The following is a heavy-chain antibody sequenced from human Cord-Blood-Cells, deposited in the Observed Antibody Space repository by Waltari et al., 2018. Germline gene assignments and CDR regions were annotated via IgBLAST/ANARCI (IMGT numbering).Heavy chain of an antibody. CDR1: GGSISSIHW. CDR2: IYHSGST. D-gene: IGHD7-27*01. V-gene: IGHV4-4*02. J-gene: IGHJ5*02. CDR3: ARESGDQDTGFDP. Sequence: QVQLQESGPALVKPSGTLSPTCAVSGGSISSIHWWSWVRQPQGKGLEWIGEIYHSGSTNYNPSLKSRVTISDKSKNQFSLKLSSVTAADTAVYYCARESGDQDTGFDPWGQGTLVTVSS.